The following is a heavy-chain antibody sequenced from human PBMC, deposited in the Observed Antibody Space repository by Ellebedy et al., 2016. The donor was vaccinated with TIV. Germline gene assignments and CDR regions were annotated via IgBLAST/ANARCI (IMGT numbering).Heavy chain of an antibody. CDR3: ARGSDRSSWYLNWFDP. CDR2: INQDGTEK. J-gene: IGHJ5*02. CDR1: GFTFSSYW. D-gene: IGHD6-13*01. V-gene: IGHV3-7*01. Sequence: GESLKISCTASGFTFSSYWMSWARQAPGKGLEWVAHINQDGTEKYYVDSVKGRFTISRDNAKNSLYLQMNSLRAEDTAVYYCARGSDRSSWYLNWFDPWGQGTLVTVSS.